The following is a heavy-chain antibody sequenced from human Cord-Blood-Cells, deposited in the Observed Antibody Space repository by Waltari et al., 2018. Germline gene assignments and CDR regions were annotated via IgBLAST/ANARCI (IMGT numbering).Heavy chain of an antibody. V-gene: IGHV4-34*01. J-gene: IGHJ4*02. Sequence: QVQLQQWGAGLLKPSETLSLTCAVSGGSFSGYYWRWIRQPPGKGLEWIGEINHSGSTNYNPSLKSRVTISVDTSKNQFSLKLSSVTAADTAVYYCAALHIVATTTLDYWGQGTLVTVSS. CDR1: GGSFSGYY. D-gene: IGHD5-12*01. CDR3: AALHIVATTTLDY. CDR2: INHSGST.